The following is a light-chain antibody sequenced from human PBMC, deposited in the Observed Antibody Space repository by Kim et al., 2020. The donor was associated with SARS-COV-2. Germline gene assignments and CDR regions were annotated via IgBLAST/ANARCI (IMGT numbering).Light chain of an antibody. V-gene: IGLV2-8*01. J-gene: IGLJ1*01. CDR2: EVS. Sequence: GQSVTVSCTGTSSDVSGHDHVSWYQQPPGKAPKLMIYEVSKRPSGVPDRFSGSKSGNTASLTVSGLQAEDEADYYCYSYAGNSNYVFGTGTKVTVL. CDR3: YSYAGNSNYV. CDR1: SSDVSGHDH.